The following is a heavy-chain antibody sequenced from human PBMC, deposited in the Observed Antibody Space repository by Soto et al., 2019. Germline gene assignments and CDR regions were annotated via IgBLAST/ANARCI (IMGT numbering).Heavy chain of an antibody. Sequence: QVQLVQSGAEVKKPGSSVKVSCKASGGTFSSYAISWVRQAPGQGLEWMGGMIPIFGTANYAQKFQGRVTITADESTSTAYMELSSLRSEDTAVYYCARDAGVIMSPRPGWFDPWGQGTLVTVSS. CDR1: GGTFSSYA. V-gene: IGHV1-69*01. CDR3: ARDAGVIMSPRPGWFDP. D-gene: IGHD3-10*01. J-gene: IGHJ5*02. CDR2: MIPIFGTA.